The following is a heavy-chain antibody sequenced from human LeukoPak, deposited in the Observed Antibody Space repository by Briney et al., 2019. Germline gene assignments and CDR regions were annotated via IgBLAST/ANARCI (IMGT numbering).Heavy chain of an antibody. CDR1: GGSISSSSFY. J-gene: IGHJ4*02. Sequence: SETLSLTCTVSGGSISSSSFYWGWIRQTPGKGLEWIGSVYYSGSIYYNPSLESRVTLSADTSKNRFSLRLSSVTAADTAVYYCARGPYSSGWLGDWGQGTLVTVSS. D-gene: IGHD6-19*01. V-gene: IGHV4-39*02. CDR2: VYYSGSI. CDR3: ARGPYSSGWLGD.